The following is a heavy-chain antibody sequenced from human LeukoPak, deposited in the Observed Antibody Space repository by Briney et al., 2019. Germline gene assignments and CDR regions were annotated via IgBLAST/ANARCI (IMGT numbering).Heavy chain of an antibody. V-gene: IGHV3-21*01. CDR3: ARGYTHGLDV. D-gene: IGHD5-18*01. CDR2: ISGSNNYI. J-gene: IGHJ6*02. Sequence: GGSLRLSCAASGFTFSSYSMNWVRQAPGKGLEWVSSISGSNNYIYYADSVKGRFTISRDNAKNSLYLQMNSLRADDTAVYYCARGYTHGLDVWGQGTTVTVSS. CDR1: GFTFSSYS.